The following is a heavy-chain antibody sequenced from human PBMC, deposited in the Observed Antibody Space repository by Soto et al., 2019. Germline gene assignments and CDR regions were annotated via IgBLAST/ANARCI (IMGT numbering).Heavy chain of an antibody. D-gene: IGHD4-17*01. CDR1: GFTFSSYG. J-gene: IGHJ4*02. Sequence: QVQLVESGGGVVQPGRSLRLSCAASGFTFSSYGMHWVRQAPGKGLEWVAVIWYDGSNKYYADSVKGRFTIARDNSKNTLYLQMNSLRGEDTAVYYCARDYLTTGGAFDYWGQGTLVTVSS. V-gene: IGHV3-33*01. CDR3: ARDYLTTGGAFDY. CDR2: IWYDGSNK.